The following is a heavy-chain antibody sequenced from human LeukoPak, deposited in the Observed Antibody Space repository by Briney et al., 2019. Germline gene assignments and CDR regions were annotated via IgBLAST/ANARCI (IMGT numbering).Heavy chain of an antibody. V-gene: IGHV4-34*01. J-gene: IGHJ4*02. CDR2: INHSGST. CDR1: GGSFSGYY. Sequence: SETLSLTCAVYGGSFSGYYWSWIRQPPGRGLEWIGEINHSGSTNYNPSLKSRVTISVDTSKNQFSLKLSSVTAADTAVYYCARGRAAMTRRGFFDYWGQGTLVTVSS. CDR3: ARGRAAMTRRGFFDY. D-gene: IGHD2-2*01.